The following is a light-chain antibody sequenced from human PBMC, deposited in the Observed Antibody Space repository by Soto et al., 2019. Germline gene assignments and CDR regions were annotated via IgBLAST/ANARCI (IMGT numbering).Light chain of an antibody. J-gene: IGKJ2*01. CDR3: QQSRT. V-gene: IGKV3-15*01. CDR2: RAS. Sequence: IEFTQSPGTLSLSPGGRAPLSCRASQSVTTQLAWYQQKPGQAPRLLIYRASTRATGIPARFSGSGSGTEFTLTISSLQSEDFAVYYCQQSRTFAQGTKVEI. CDR1: QSVTTQ.